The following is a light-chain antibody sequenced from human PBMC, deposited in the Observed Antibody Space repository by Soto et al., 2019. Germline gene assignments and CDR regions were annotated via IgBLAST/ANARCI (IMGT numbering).Light chain of an antibody. J-gene: IGKJ1*01. CDR1: QSVSSGS. V-gene: IGKV3-20*01. Sequence: EIVLTQSPGTLSLSPGESATLSFRASQSVSSGSLAWYQQNPGQAPRLLIFGASGRATGIPDRFSGSGSGTDFTLTISRVEAEDFAGYYCHQYGSSPWTFVQGPKVEV. CDR3: HQYGSSPWT. CDR2: GAS.